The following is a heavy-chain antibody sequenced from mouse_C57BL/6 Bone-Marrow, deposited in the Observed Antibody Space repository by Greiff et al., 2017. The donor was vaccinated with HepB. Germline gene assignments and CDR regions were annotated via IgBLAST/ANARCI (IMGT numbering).Heavy chain of an antibody. J-gene: IGHJ2*01. CDR3: ARGRDYYGSSPDY. Sequence: VQLKESGAELVRPGTSVKVSCKASGYAFTNYLIEWVKQRPGQGLEWIGVINPGSGGTNYNEKFKGKATLTADKSSSTAYMQLSSLTSEDSAVYFCARGRDYYGSSPDYWGQGTTLTVSS. D-gene: IGHD1-1*01. V-gene: IGHV1-54*01. CDR1: GYAFTNYL. CDR2: INPGSGGT.